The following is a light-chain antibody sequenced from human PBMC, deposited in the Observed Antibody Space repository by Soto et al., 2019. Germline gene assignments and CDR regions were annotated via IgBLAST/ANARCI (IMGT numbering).Light chain of an antibody. CDR3: HKYRTAPLP. J-gene: IGKJ3*01. V-gene: IGKV3-20*01. CDR1: QSVAANY. CDR2: GAS. Sequence: EVVLTQSPGTLSLSPGERATLSCRASQSVAANYLAWYQQKRGQAPRLLIYGASSRATGIPDRFSGSGSGTDFTLTISRLEPEDVSVYYCHKYRTAPLPFGPGTKVDIK.